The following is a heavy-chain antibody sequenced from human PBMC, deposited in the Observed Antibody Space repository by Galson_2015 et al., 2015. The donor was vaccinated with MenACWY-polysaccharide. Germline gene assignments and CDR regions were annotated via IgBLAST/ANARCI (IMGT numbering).Heavy chain of an antibody. CDR1: GFTFSSYG. D-gene: IGHD2-2*01. Sequence: SLRLSCAASGFTFSSYGMHWVRQAPGKGLEWVAVIWYDGSNKYYADSVKGRFTIPRDNSMDTLYLQMYSLRAEDTAVYYCARGFTTEYCTSTSCYQYWFDPWGQGTLVTVSS. CDR3: ARGFTTEYCTSTSCYQYWFDP. CDR2: IWYDGSNK. J-gene: IGHJ5*02. V-gene: IGHV3-33*01.